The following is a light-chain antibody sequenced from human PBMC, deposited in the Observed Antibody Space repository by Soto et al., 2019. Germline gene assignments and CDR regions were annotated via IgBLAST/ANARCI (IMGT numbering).Light chain of an antibody. CDR3: GSYAGNSMGI. CDR2: GNS. CDR1: SSNIGAGFD. V-gene: IGLV1-40*01. J-gene: IGLJ2*01. Sequence: QSVLTQPPSVSGAPGQTVTISCTGSSSNIGAGFDVHWYQQLPGTAPKVLIYGNSNRPSGVPDRFSGSKSGTSASLAITGLQAEDEADYYCGSYAGNSMGIFGGGTKLTVL.